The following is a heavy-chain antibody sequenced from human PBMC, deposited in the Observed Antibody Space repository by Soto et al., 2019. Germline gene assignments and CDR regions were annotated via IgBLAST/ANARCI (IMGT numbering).Heavy chain of an antibody. D-gene: IGHD6-6*01. CDR3: VLIAARPYFDY. V-gene: IGHV3-64D*08. Sequence: GGSLRLSCSASGFTFSSYAMHWVRQAPGKGLEYVSAISSNGGSTYYADSVKGRFTISRDNSKNTLYLQMSSLRAEDTAVYYCVLIAARPYFDYWGQGTLVTVSS. CDR2: ISSNGGST. J-gene: IGHJ4*02. CDR1: GFTFSSYA.